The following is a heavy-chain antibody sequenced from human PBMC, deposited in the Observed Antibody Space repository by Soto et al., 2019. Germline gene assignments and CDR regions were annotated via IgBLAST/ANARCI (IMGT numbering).Heavy chain of an antibody. V-gene: IGHV5-51*01. CDR3: ARYSGSYWHYLDF. D-gene: IGHD1-26*01. J-gene: IGHJ4*02. Sequence: LKISCKGSGYSFASHWVAWVRQMPEKGLEWIGTIYPGDSDTKYSSAFRGHVTISADTSVSTAYLQWRSLEATDSAIYYCARYSGSYWHYLDFWGQGTLVTVSS. CDR2: IYPGDSDT. CDR1: GYSFASHW.